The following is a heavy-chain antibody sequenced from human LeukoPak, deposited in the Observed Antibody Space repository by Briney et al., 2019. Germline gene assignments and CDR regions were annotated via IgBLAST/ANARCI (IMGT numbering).Heavy chain of an antibody. J-gene: IGHJ6*03. V-gene: IGHV1-24*01. CDR1: GYTLTELS. CDR2: FDPEDGET. D-gene: IGHD2-2*01. CDR3: ARDGGGYCSNTSCSDYYMDV. Sequence: ASVKVSCKVSGYTLTELSMHWVRQAPGKGLEWMGGFDPEDGETIYAQKFQGRVTMTEDTSTDTAYMELSSLRSEDTALYHCARDGGGYCSNTSCSDYYMDVWGKGTTVTVSS.